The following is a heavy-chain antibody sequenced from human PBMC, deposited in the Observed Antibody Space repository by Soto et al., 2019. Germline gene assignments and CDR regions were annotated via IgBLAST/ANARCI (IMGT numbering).Heavy chain of an antibody. CDR2: ISAYNGNT. V-gene: IGHV1-18*01. CDR1: GYTFTSYG. J-gene: IGHJ4*02. Sequence: VKVSCKASGYTFTSYGISLVRQAPGQGLEWMGWISAYNGNTNYAQKLQGRVTMTTDTSTSTAYMELRSLRSDDTAVYYCAIFVGLEPLFDYWGQGTLVTVSS. CDR3: AIFVGLEPLFDY. D-gene: IGHD1-1*01.